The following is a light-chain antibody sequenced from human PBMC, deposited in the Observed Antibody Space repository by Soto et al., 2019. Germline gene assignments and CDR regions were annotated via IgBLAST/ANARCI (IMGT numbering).Light chain of an antibody. Sequence: EILWRLSAGTRFLSGGGGATVARRASQSVSSSYLAWYQQTPGQAPRLLIYGASSRDTGIPDRFSGRRSRTDFTLALSRLEPEDFSVYYCQQYGSSPRTFAQGTKVDIK. CDR1: QSVSSSY. V-gene: IGKV3-20*01. CDR3: QQYGSSPRT. CDR2: GAS. J-gene: IGKJ1*01.